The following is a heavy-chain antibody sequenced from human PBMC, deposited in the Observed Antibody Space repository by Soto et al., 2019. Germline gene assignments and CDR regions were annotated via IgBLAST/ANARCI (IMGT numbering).Heavy chain of an antibody. J-gene: IGHJ3*02. CDR2: IVIGAGNT. Sequence: ASVMVSCKNSGCTFSNSAVQWVRQSRGQRLEWIGWIVIGAGNTNYAPNVQDRLTITRXXXXSXXXMXLXXLRSEDTVVYYCAAELYSGGRFCSFDNWS. CDR3: AAELYSGGRFCSFDN. D-gene: IGHD2-15*01. CDR1: GCTFSNSA. V-gene: IGHV1-58*01.